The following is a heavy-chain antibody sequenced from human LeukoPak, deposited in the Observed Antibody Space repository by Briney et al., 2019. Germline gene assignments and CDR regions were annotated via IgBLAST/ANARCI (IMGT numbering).Heavy chain of an antibody. D-gene: IGHD3-10*01. CDR3: ARGPQGHVLLWFGESQGWFDP. J-gene: IGHJ5*02. CDR1: GDSISSGDYY. Sequence: SETLSLTCTVSGDSISSGDYYWSWIRQPAGKGLEWIGRISSSGSTNYNPSLKSRVTISVDTSKNQFSLKLSSVTAADTAVYYCARGPQGHVLLWFGESQGWFDPWGQGTLVTVSS. V-gene: IGHV4-61*02. CDR2: ISSSGST.